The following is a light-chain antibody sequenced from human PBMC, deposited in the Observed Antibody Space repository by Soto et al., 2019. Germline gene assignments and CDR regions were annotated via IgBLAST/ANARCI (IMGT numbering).Light chain of an antibody. CDR3: GTDHGSGINFVVV. CDR2: VGTGGIVG. Sequence: VLTQPPSASASLGASVTLTCTLSSGYGNYKVDWYQQRPGKGPRFVMRVGTGGIVGSKGDGIPDRFSVLGSGLNRYLTIKNIQEEDESDYHCGTDHGSGINFVVVFGGGTKLTVL. CDR1: SGYGNYK. V-gene: IGLV9-49*01. J-gene: IGLJ2*01.